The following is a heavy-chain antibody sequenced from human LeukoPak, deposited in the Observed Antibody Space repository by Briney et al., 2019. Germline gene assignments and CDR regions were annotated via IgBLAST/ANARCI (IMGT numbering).Heavy chain of an antibody. V-gene: IGHV4-59*11. D-gene: IGHD4-11*01. Sequence: SETLSLTCTVSGGSISSHYWSWIQQPPGKGLEWIGYIYYSGSTNYNPSLKSRVTISVDTSKNQFSLKLSSVTAADTAVYYCARDRRDDYSNSNWFDPWGQGTLVTVSS. J-gene: IGHJ5*02. CDR2: IYYSGST. CDR3: ARDRRDDYSNSNWFDP. CDR1: GGSISSHY.